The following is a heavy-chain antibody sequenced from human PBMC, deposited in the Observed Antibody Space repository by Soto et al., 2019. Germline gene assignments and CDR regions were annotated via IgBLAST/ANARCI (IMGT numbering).Heavy chain of an antibody. V-gene: IGHV4-34*01. J-gene: IGHJ4*02. CDR1: GGSFSGYY. CDR2: INHSGST. CDR3: ARARLRAMVRGSRGFDY. Sequence: QVQLQQWGAGLLKPSETLSLTCAVYGGSFSGYYWSWIRQPPGKGLEWIGEINHSGSTNYNPSLTSRVTISVDTSKNQFSLKLSSVTAADTAVYYCARARLRAMVRGSRGFDYWGQGTLVTVSS. D-gene: IGHD3-10*01.